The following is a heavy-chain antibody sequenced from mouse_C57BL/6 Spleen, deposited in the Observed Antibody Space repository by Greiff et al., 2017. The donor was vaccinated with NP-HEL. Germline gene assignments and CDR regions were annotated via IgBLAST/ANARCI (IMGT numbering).Heavy chain of an antibody. CDR2: IWSGGST. CDR3: AKTYYYGSSYSFAY. D-gene: IGHD1-1*01. V-gene: IGHV2-4*01. J-gene: IGHJ3*01. CDR1: GFSLTSYG. Sequence: VQLQQSGPGLVQPSQSLSITCPVSGFSLTSYGVHWVRQPPGKGLEWLGVIWSGGSTDYNAAFISRLSISKDNSKSQVFFKMNSLQADDTAIYYCAKTYYYGSSYSFAYWGQGTLVTVSA.